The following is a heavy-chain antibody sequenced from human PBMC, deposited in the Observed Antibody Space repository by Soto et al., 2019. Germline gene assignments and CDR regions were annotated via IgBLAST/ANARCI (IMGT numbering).Heavy chain of an antibody. CDR2: IVVGSGNT. D-gene: IGHD3-3*01. Sequence: SVKVSCKASGFTFTSSAVQWVRQARGQRLEWIGWIVVGSGNTNYAQKFQERVTITRDMSTSTAYMELSSLRSEDTAVYYCARETRDGSYYDFPNWFDPWGQGTLVTVS. CDR1: GFTFTSSA. CDR3: ARETRDGSYYDFPNWFDP. V-gene: IGHV1-58*01. J-gene: IGHJ5*02.